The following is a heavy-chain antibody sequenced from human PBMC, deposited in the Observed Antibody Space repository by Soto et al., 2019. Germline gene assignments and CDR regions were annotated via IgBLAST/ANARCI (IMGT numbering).Heavy chain of an antibody. CDR2: INPSGGST. V-gene: IGHV1-46*01. Sequence: QVQLVQSGAEVKKPGASVKVSCKASGYTFTSYYMHCVRQAPGQGLEWMGIINPSGGSTSYAQKFEVRVTMTRDTSTSTLYMELSRLRSEATAVYYLERTATQDRGSSSFDDWGQGILVTVS. J-gene: IGHJ4*02. CDR3: ERTATQDRGSSSFDD. CDR1: GYTFTSYY. D-gene: IGHD1-26*01.